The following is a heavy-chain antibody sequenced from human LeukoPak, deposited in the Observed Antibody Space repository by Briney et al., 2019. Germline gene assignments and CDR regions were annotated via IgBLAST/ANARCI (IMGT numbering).Heavy chain of an antibody. CDR2: ISGGGDVT. Sequence: GGSLRLACAASGFTFRSHAMSWVRQAPGRGLEWVAGISGGGDVTDYADSVKGRFTISKDKSKNTLFLQMNSLRDDDTAVYYCVTDGEIGFGVVNSWFDPWRQVTLVTVSS. CDR3: VTDGEIGFGVVNSWFDP. CDR1: GFTFRSHA. J-gene: IGHJ5*02. D-gene: IGHD3-3*01. V-gene: IGHV3-23*01.